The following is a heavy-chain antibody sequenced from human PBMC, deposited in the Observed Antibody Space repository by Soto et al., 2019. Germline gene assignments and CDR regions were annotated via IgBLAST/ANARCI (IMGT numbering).Heavy chain of an antibody. CDR1: GFTFSNCG. CDR2: VSGTGTSR. J-gene: IGHJ4*02. V-gene: IGHV3-23*01. D-gene: IGHD3-22*01. CDR3: AKDLHYYDSSGYYSGGFDC. Sequence: PGGSLRLSCAASGFTFSNCGMTWVRQAPGKGLEWVSAVSGTGTSRYYADSVKGRFTISRDNSDNTVYLQMNSLRAEDTAVYYCAKDLHYYDSSGYYSGGFDCWGQGTLVTVSS.